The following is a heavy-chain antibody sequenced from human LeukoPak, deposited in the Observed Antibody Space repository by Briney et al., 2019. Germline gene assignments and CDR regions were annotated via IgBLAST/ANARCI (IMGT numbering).Heavy chain of an antibody. V-gene: IGHV3-23*01. Sequence: GGSLRLSCVASGFNFGNFAVTWVRQAPGKGLEWVSGMIGSGDTYYADSVKGRFTMSRDNSRTTLYLQTNSLRFEDTAIYYCAKDMHYNDGRWEFDPWGQGTLVTVSS. CDR3: AKDMHYNDGRWEFDP. CDR2: MIGSGDT. J-gene: IGHJ5*02. D-gene: IGHD5-24*01. CDR1: GFNFGNFA.